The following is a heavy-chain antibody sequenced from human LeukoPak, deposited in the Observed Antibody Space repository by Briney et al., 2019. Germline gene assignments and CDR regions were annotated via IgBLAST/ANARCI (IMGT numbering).Heavy chain of an antibody. Sequence: GGSLRLSCEDSEFTFSSYWMHWVRQAPGKGPVWVSRISTDGSSTSYADSVKGRFTISRDNAKKTLYLQMNSVRAEDTAVYYCARDFKEADPWGQGTLVTVSS. V-gene: IGHV3-74*01. CDR2: ISTDGSST. CDR3: ARDFKEADP. J-gene: IGHJ5*02. CDR1: EFTFSSYW.